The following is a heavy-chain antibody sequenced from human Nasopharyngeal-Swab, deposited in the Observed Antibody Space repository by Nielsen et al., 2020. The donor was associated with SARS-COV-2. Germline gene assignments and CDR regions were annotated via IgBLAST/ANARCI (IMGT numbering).Heavy chain of an antibody. CDR3: ARGDWGPPWYFDL. Sequence: GESLKISCAASGFTFSSYDMHWVRQATGKGLEWVSAIGTAGDTYYPGSVKGRFTISRENAKNSLYPQMNSLRAEDTAVYYCARGDWGPPWYFDLWGRGTLVTVSS. J-gene: IGHJ2*01. CDR1: GFTFSSYD. D-gene: IGHD2-21*02. CDR2: IGTAGDT. V-gene: IGHV3-13*01.